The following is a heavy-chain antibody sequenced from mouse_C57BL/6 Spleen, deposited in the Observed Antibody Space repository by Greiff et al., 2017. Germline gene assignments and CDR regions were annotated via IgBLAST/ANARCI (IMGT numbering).Heavy chain of an antibody. D-gene: IGHD2-4*01. V-gene: IGHV2-2*01. CDR2: IWSGGST. CDR1: GFSLTSYG. J-gene: IGHJ4*01. Sequence: VKVVESGPGLVQPSQSLSITCTVSGFSLTSYGVHWVRQSPGKGLEWLGVIWSGGSTDYNAAFISRLSISKDNSKSQVFFKMNSLQADDTAIYYCASIYYDYAMDYWGQGTSVTVSS. CDR3: ASIYYDYAMDY.